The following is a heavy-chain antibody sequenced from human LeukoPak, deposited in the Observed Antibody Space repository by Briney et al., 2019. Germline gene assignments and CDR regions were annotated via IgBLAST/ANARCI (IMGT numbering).Heavy chain of an antibody. CDR3: ARETLPLPSYFDY. J-gene: IGHJ4*02. V-gene: IGHV4-31*03. Sequence: SETLFLTCTVSGGSISSGGYYWSWIRQHPGKGLEWIGYIYYSGSTYYNPSLKSRVTISVDTSKNQFSLKLSSVTAADTAVYYCARETLPLPSYFDYWGQGTLVTVSS. CDR1: GGSISSGGYY. D-gene: IGHD3-10*01. CDR2: IYYSGST.